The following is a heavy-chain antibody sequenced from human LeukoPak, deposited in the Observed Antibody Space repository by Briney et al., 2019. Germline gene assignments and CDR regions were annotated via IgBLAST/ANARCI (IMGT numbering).Heavy chain of an antibody. D-gene: IGHD3-9*01. Sequence: GGSLRLSCAASGFTFDDYAMHWVRQAPGKGLEWVSGISWNSGSIGYADSVKGRFTISRDNAKNSLYLQMNSLRAEDTALYYCAKDAYYDILTGYFDYWGQGTPVTVSS. CDR1: GFTFDDYA. V-gene: IGHV3-9*01. CDR3: AKDAYYDILTGYFDY. CDR2: ISWNSGSI. J-gene: IGHJ4*02.